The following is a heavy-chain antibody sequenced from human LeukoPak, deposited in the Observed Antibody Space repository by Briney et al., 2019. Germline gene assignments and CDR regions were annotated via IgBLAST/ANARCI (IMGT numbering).Heavy chain of an antibody. CDR2: ICGSDGSR. V-gene: IGHV3-23*01. CDR1: GFTFSTYA. Sequence: GGSLRLSCAASGFTFSTYAMSWVRQAPGKGLEWVSAICGSDGSRYYADSVKGRFTISRDNSKNTLYLQMNSLRGEDAAVYYCAKGGSPSCYSTSGYWGQGALVTVSS. J-gene: IGHJ4*02. CDR3: AKGGSPSCYSTSGY. D-gene: IGHD2-2*01.